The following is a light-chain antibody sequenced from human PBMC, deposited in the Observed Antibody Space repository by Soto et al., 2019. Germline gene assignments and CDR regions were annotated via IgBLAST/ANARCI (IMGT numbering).Light chain of an antibody. CDR2: DAS. Sequence: PSTLSASVGDRVTITCRASQSISSWLAWYQQKPGRAPKVLIFDASSLESGVPSRFSGSGSATEFTLTISSLQPDDFATYYCQQYSNLITFGQGTRLEIK. CDR3: QQYSNLIT. V-gene: IGKV1-5*01. J-gene: IGKJ5*01. CDR1: QSISSW.